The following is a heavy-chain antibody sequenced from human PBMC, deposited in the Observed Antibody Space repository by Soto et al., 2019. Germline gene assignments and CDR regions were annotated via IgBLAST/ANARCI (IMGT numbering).Heavy chain of an antibody. V-gene: IGHV4-38-2*01. J-gene: IGHJ4*01. Sequence: ETLYLTCAVSGDSISSIYYWAWIRQPPGKGLEWIGSIYHSGTTYYNPSLQSRVTISVDTSMNQFSLKLSSVTAADSALYYCARTDSVGYYPYF. D-gene: IGHD3-22*01. CDR2: IYHSGTT. CDR1: GDSISSIYY. CDR3: ARTDSVGYYPYF.